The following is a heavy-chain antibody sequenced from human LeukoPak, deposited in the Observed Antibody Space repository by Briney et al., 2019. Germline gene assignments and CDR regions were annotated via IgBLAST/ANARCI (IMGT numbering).Heavy chain of an antibody. D-gene: IGHD3-22*01. V-gene: IGHV1-2*02. CDR3: ASAPMIVVVFPPRLDF. CDR2: TNPNTGGK. J-gene: IGHJ4*02. Sequence: ASVKVSCKTSGYTFTGYYMHWVRQAPGQGLEWMGWTNPNTGGKNNAQNFQGRVTMTSDTSISTAYMELNSRRSDDRDMYYCASAPMIVVVFPPRLDFWGQGTLVTVSS. CDR1: GYTFTGYY.